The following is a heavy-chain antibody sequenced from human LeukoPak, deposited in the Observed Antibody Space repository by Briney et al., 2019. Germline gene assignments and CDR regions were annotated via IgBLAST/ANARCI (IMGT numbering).Heavy chain of an antibody. D-gene: IGHD3-10*01. Sequence: GGSLRLSCAASGFTFSSYGMHWVRQAPGKGLEWVAVISYDGSNKYYADSVKGRFTISRDNSKNTLYLQMNSLRAGDTAVYYCARVIGIYGSGSPVGYWGQGTLVTVSS. J-gene: IGHJ4*02. CDR2: ISYDGSNK. V-gene: IGHV3-30*03. CDR1: GFTFSSYG. CDR3: ARVIGIYGSGSPVGY.